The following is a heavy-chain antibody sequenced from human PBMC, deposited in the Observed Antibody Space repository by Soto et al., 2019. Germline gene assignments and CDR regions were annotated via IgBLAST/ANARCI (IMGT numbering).Heavy chain of an antibody. D-gene: IGHD1-1*01. CDR3: ARDSGTSDY. CDR1: GGTFSSYA. Sequence: SCKASGGTFSSYAISWVRQAPGKGLEWVANIKQDGSERYYVDSVKGRFTISRDNAKSSLYLQMNSLRAEDTAVYYCARDSGTSDYWGQGTLVTVSS. CDR2: IKQDGSER. V-gene: IGHV3-7*01. J-gene: IGHJ4*02.